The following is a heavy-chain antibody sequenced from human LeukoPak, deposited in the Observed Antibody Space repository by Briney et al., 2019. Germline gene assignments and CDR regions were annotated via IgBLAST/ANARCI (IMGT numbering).Heavy chain of an antibody. Sequence: ASVKVSCKASGYTFTSYDINWVRQATGQGLEWMGWMNPNSGNTGYAQKFQGRVTMIRNTSISTAYMELSSLRSEDTAVYYCASLSRASYYYYGMDVWGQGTTVTVSS. CDR1: GYTFTSYD. CDR3: ASLSRASYYYYGMDV. V-gene: IGHV1-8*01. D-gene: IGHD3-16*01. J-gene: IGHJ6*02. CDR2: MNPNSGNT.